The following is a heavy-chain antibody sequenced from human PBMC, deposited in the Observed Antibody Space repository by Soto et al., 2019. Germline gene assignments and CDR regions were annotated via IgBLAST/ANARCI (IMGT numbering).Heavy chain of an antibody. D-gene: IGHD3-10*01. CDR1: GGSIGSYY. V-gene: IGHV4-59*08. J-gene: IGHJ4*02. Sequence: SETLSLTCTVSGGSIGSYYWSWIRQPPGKGLEWIGYIYYSGSTNYNPSLKSRVTISVDTSKNQFSLKLNSMTAADTAAYYCARHNYGSGSTYFDYWGQGTLVTVSS. CDR3: ARHNYGSGSTYFDY. CDR2: IYYSGST.